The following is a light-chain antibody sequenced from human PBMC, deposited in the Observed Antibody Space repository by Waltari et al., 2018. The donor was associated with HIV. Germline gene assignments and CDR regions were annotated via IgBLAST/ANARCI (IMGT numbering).Light chain of an antibody. V-gene: IGLV2-8*01. CDR3: SSYAGINPVV. CDR1: SSDVGRYDY. CDR2: EVN. Sequence: QSALTQPPSASGSHGQSVTISCTGTSSDVGRYDYVSWYQQHPGKAPNLLIFEVNKRPAGVPDRFSGSKSGNTASLTVAGLQAEDEAEYSCSSYAGINPVVFGGGTKLTVL. J-gene: IGLJ2*01.